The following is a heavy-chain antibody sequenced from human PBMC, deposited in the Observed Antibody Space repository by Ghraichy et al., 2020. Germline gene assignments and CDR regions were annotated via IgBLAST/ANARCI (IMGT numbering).Heavy chain of an antibody. CDR3: AASGLYDFWSGYHESKPYYYYGMDV. CDR1: GGTFSSYA. J-gene: IGHJ6*02. D-gene: IGHD3-3*01. Sequence: SVKVSCKASGGTFSSYAISWVRQAPGQGLEWMGGIIPIFGTANYAQKFQGRVTITADESTSTAYMELSSLRSEDTAVYYCAASGLYDFWSGYHESKPYYYYGMDVWGQGTTVTVSS. V-gene: IGHV1-69*13. CDR2: IIPIFGTA.